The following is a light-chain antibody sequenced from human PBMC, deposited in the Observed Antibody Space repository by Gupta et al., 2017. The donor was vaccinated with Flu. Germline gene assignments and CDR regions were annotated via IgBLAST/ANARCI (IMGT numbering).Light chain of an antibody. J-gene: IGKJ4*01. V-gene: IGKV3-20*01. Sequence: EIVLTQSPGTLSLSPGERATLSCRASQSVSSSSLAWYQQKPGQTPRLLIYGASNSATDIPDRFTGSASGTDFTLTISILDPEDFAVYYCQREGNSPLTFGGGTEVEIK. CDR3: QREGNSPLT. CDR2: GAS. CDR1: QSVSSSS.